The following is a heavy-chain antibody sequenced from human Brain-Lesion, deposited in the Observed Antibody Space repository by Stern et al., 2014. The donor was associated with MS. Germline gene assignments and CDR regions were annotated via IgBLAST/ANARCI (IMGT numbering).Heavy chain of an antibody. CDR2: IYSSGNS. V-gene: IGHV4-30-4*01. CDR1: GGSTSRRSYY. D-gene: IGHD1-1*01. J-gene: IGHJ6*02. Sequence: VQLVESGPGLVKPSQTLSLTCTVSGGSTSRRSYYWSWIRQPPGRGLEWIGSIYSSGNSFYNPSLKSRLTISLDTSKNQFSLRLNSVTATDTAVYYCARGPLEGIDMKPFFYAMDVGGHGPTVTVS. CDR3: ARGPLEGIDMKPFFYAMDV.